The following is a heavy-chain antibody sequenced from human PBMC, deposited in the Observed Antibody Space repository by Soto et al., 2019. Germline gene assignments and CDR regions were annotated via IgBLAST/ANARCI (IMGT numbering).Heavy chain of an antibody. D-gene: IGHD2-15*01. CDR2: ISGSGGST. V-gene: IGHV3-23*01. CDR3: AKGGAGVCGGSCYLDVFDI. Sequence: GGSLRLSCAASGFTFSSYAMSWVRQAPGKGLEWVSAISGSGGSTYYADTVKGRFTISRDNSKNTLYLQMNSLRAEDTAVYYYAKGGAGVCGGSCYLDVFDIWGQGTMVTVSS. CDR1: GFTFSSYA. J-gene: IGHJ3*02.